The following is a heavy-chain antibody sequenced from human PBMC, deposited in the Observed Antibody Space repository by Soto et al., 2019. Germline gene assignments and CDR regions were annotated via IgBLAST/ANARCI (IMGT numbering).Heavy chain of an antibody. Sequence: QVQLVQSGAEVKKPGASVKVSCKASGYTFTGYYMHWVRQAPGQGLEWMGWINPNSGDTNYAQKFQGWVTMTRDTSISTAYMELSRLRSDDTAVYYCARARDIVATISWFDPWGQGTLVTVSS. CDR3: ARARDIVATISWFDP. V-gene: IGHV1-2*04. D-gene: IGHD5-12*01. CDR1: GYTFTGYY. CDR2: INPNSGDT. J-gene: IGHJ5*02.